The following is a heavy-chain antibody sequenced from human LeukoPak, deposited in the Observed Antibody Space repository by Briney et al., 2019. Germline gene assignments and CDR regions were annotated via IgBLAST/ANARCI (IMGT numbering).Heavy chain of an antibody. D-gene: IGHD5-18*01. CDR3: ARDRGYNYGFAFDI. J-gene: IGHJ3*02. CDR2: INSNGDST. V-gene: IGHV3-64*01. Sequence: GGSLRLSSSASGFAFSSYAMHWVRQVPGRGLEYVSGINSNGDSTYYANSVKGRFTISRDNSRNTLYLQMGSLRAEDMAVYYCARDRGYNYGFAFDIWGLGTVVTVSS. CDR1: GFAFSSYA.